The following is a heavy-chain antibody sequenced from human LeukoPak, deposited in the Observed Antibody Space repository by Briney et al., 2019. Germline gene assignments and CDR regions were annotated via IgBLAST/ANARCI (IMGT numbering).Heavy chain of an antibody. CDR1: GFTFSSYG. D-gene: IGHD3-3*01. J-gene: IGHJ4*02. Sequence: PGGSLRLSCAASGFTFSSYGMHWVRQAPGKGLEWVAVIWYDGSNKYYADSVNARFTLSRDNSKNTLYLQMNSLRAEDTAVYYCARALLWSGYHFDYWGQGTLVTVSS. CDR3: ARALLWSGYHFDY. CDR2: IWYDGSNK. V-gene: IGHV3-33*01.